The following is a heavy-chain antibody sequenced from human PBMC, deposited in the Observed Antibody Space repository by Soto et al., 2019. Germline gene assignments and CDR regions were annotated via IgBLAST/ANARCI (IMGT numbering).Heavy chain of an antibody. CDR2: IIPIFGTV. J-gene: IGHJ3*02. V-gene: IGHV1-69*12. CDR3: AREGLTFGPGAVGGAFDI. CDR1: GGTFDSNA. Sequence: QVQLVQSGTEVRKPGSSVKVSCKASGGTFDSNAISWVRLAPGQGLEWMGGIIPIFGTVKNAQKCQDRVTITADESANIVYMELSSLRSEGTAIYYCAREGLTFGPGAVGGAFDIWGQGTLVTVSS. D-gene: IGHD2-2*01.